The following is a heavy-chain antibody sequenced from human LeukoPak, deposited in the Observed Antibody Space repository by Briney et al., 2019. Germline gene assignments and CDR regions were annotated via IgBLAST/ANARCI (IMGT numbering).Heavy chain of an antibody. Sequence: SETLSLTCNVSGESISSHYWSWTRQSPGKGLEWIGYITNSGTTKFNPSLKSRVTISRDTSKNQFSLKLSSVTAADTAVYYCARESPNSSSWYNWFDPWGQGTLVTVSS. J-gene: IGHJ5*02. CDR2: ITNSGTT. D-gene: IGHD6-13*01. CDR3: ARESPNSSSWYNWFDP. CDR1: GESISSHY. V-gene: IGHV4-59*11.